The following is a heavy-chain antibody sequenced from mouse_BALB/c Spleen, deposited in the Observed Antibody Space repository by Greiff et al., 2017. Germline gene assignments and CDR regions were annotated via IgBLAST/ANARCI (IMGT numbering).Heavy chain of an antibody. CDR2: IYPGGGYT. CDR3: ARRDYGDYYAMDY. V-gene: IGHV1-63*02. Sequence: QVHVKQSGAELVRPGTSVKISCKASGYTFTNYWLGWVKQRPGHGLEWIGDIYPGGGYTNYNEKFKGKATLTADTSSSTAYMQLSSLTSEDSAVYFCARRDYGDYYAMDYWGQGTSVTVSS. D-gene: IGHD1-1*01. J-gene: IGHJ4*01. CDR1: GYTFTNYW.